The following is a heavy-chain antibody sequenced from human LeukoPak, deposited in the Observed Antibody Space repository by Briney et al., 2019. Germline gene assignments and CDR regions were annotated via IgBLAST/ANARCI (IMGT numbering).Heavy chain of an antibody. CDR1: GYTFTSYY. CDR3: ARHGPGLNDY. J-gene: IGHJ4*02. V-gene: IGHV1-46*01. Sequence: GASVKVSCKASGYTFTSYYMHWVRQAPGQGLEWMGIINPSGGNTNYAQKLQGRVTMTTDTSTSTAYMELRSLRSDDTAVYYCARHGPGLNDYWGQGTLVTVSS. CDR2: INPSGGNT.